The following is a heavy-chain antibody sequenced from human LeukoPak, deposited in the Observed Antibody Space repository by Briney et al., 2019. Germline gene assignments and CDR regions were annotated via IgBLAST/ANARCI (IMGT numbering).Heavy chain of an antibody. V-gene: IGHV3-74*01. D-gene: IGHD3-22*01. J-gene: IGHJ4*02. Sequence: PGGSLRLSCAASGFTFNSYWMHWVRQAPGKGLVWVSRINSDGSSTSYADSVRGRFTISRDNAKLYLQMNSLRAEDTAVYYCARDQYYYDSSGYYVDYWGQGILVTVSS. CDR2: INSDGSST. CDR3: ARDQYYYDSSGYYVDY. CDR1: GFTFNSYW.